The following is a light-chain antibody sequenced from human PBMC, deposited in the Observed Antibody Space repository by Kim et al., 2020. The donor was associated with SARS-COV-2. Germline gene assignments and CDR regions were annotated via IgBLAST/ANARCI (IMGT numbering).Light chain of an antibody. CDR3: QHYDGSPWAYT. V-gene: IGKV3-20*01. J-gene: IGKJ2*01. Sequence: EIVLTQFPGTLSLSPGERATLSCRASQSVSTGYLAWYQQRPGQAPRLLIYDASSRATGIPDRFSGSGSGTDFTLTISGLEPEDFAVYYCQHYDGSPWAYTFGQGTKLEIK. CDR2: DAS. CDR1: QSVSTGY.